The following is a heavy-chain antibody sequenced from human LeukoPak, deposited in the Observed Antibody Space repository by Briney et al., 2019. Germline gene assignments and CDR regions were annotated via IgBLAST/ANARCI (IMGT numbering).Heavy chain of an antibody. V-gene: IGHV3-30*18. Sequence: GRSLRLFCAASGFTFSSYGMHCVRQAPGKGLEWVAVISYDGSNKYYADSVKGRFTISRDNSKNTLYLQMNSLRAEDTAVYYCAKDRDYGDYYYGMDVWGQGTTVTVSS. D-gene: IGHD4-17*01. CDR1: GFTFSSYG. CDR3: AKDRDYGDYYYGMDV. CDR2: ISYDGSNK. J-gene: IGHJ6*02.